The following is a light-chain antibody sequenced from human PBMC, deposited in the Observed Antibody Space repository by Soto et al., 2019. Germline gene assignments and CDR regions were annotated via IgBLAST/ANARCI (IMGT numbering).Light chain of an antibody. CDR1: QSISSY. CDR3: QQHYITPWT. V-gene: IGKV1-39*01. CDR2: AAS. J-gene: IGKJ1*01. Sequence: DIQMTHSPSSLSSSVGDRITITCRASQSISSYLNWYQQKPGKAPKLLIYAASSLQSGVPSRFSGSGSGTDFTLTISSLQSEDFATYYCQQHYITPWTFGQGTKVDIK.